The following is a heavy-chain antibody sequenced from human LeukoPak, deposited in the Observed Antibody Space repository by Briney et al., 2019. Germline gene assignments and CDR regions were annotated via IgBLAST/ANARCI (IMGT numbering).Heavy chain of an antibody. CDR2: IYYSGST. Sequence: SETLSLTCTVSGGSISSYYWSWIRQPPGKGLEWIGYIYYSGSTNYNPSLKSRVTISVDTSKNQFSLKLSSVTAADTAVNYCARVSSGYTNWFDPWGQGTLVTVSS. D-gene: IGHD3-22*01. CDR3: ARVSSGYTNWFDP. J-gene: IGHJ5*02. CDR1: GGSISSYY. V-gene: IGHV4-59*01.